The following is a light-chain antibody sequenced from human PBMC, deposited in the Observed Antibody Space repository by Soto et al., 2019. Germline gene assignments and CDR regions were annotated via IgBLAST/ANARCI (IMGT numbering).Light chain of an antibody. V-gene: IGKV1-12*01. J-gene: IGKJ3*01. CDR1: QGISRW. Sequence: DIQMTQLPSSMSASVGDRVTSTCRASQGISRWLAWYHQKPGKAPNLLIYSASTLHSGVPSRFSGSGSGTDFTLTISSLQPEDFGTYYCQQANSFPLTFGPGTKVDIK. CDR2: SAS. CDR3: QQANSFPLT.